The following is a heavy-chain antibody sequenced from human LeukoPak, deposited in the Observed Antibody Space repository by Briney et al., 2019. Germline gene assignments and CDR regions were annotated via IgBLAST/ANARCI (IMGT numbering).Heavy chain of an antibody. D-gene: IGHD6-19*01. CDR3: AREVAGYFDY. CDR1: GFTFSSCS. Sequence: GGSLRLSCAASGFTFSSCSMNWVRQAPGKGLEWVSSVSSSSSYIYYADSVKGRFTISRDNAKNSLYLQMNSLRAEDTAVYYCAREVAGYFDYWGQGTLVTVSS. CDR2: VSSSSSYI. V-gene: IGHV3-21*01. J-gene: IGHJ4*02.